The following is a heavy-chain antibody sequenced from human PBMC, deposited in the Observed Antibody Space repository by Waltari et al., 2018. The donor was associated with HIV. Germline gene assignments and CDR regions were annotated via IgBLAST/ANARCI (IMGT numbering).Heavy chain of an antibody. J-gene: IGHJ4*02. CDR3: ATISLLQGVMMGPHCFDY. CDR1: GGSVTTSAYY. CDR2: LYYSGDN. D-gene: IGHD3-10*01. Sequence: QLQLQESGPELVKSSETLSLTCTISGGSVTTSAYYWAWIRQSPGRGLEWIGSLYYSGDNYYNPSLKSRVTLSVDWSGKQFSLKLTAVNAIDTAVYYCATISLLQGVMMGPHCFDYWGQGTPITVSS. V-gene: IGHV4-39*01.